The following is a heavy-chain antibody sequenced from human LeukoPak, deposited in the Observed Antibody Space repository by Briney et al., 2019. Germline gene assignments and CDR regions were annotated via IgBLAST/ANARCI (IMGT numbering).Heavy chain of an antibody. V-gene: IGHV3-23*01. D-gene: IGHD6-19*01. CDR2: ISVASNT. Sequence: PGFALTLSYPPCRLAFSSYAMSWVRQAPRKGLEWVSWISVASNTFYADSVKRRFTISRDNSRHTVYLPMNKLRDDDGDVYYLLESIKFQWLFDYWGQGRLVTVSS. J-gene: IGHJ4*02. CDR3: LESIKFQWLFDY. CDR1: RLAFSSYA.